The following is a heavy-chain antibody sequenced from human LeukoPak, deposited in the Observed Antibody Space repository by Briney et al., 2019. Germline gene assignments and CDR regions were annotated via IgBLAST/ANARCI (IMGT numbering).Heavy chain of an antibody. J-gene: IGHJ4*02. D-gene: IGHD3-10*01. CDR3: ARVGYYYGSGTDY. CDR1: GGSFSGYY. Sequence: SENLSLTCAVYGGSFSGYYWSWIRQPPGKGLEWIGEINHSGSTNYNPSLKSRVTISVDTSKNQFSLKLSSVTAADTAVYYCARVGYYYGSGTDYWGQGTLVTVSS. CDR2: INHSGST. V-gene: IGHV4-34*01.